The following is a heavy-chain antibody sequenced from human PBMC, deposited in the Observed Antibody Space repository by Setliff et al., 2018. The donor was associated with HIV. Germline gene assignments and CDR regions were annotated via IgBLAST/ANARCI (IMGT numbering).Heavy chain of an antibody. Sequence: PSETLSLTCTVSGGSISSSSYYWGWIRQPPGKGLEWIGSIYYSGSTYYTPSLKSRVTISIDTSKHQFSLKLSSVTAADTAVYYCARGTAPRRGTNYGGNYPLDSWGQGTLGTVS. V-gene: IGHV4-39*07. CDR2: IYYSGST. CDR1: GGSISSSSYY. CDR3: ARGTAPRRGTNYGGNYPLDS. J-gene: IGHJ4*02. D-gene: IGHD4-17*01.